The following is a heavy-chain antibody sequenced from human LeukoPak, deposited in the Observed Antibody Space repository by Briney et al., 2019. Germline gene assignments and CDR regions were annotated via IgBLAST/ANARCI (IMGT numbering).Heavy chain of an antibody. CDR2: INPNSGGT. V-gene: IGHV1-2*02. J-gene: IGHJ6*03. CDR3: ASDPSVLRFLEWPHYYMDV. CDR1: GYTFTGYY. D-gene: IGHD3-3*01. Sequence: AASVKVSCKASGYTFTGYYMHWVRQAPGQGLEWMGWINPNSGGTNYAQKIQGRVTMTRDTSISTAYMELSRLRSDDTAVYYCASDPSVLRFLEWPHYYMDVWGKGTTVTVSS.